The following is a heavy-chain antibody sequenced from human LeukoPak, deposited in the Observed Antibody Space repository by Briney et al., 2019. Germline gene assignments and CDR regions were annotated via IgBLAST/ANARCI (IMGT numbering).Heavy chain of an antibody. Sequence: GASVTVSCKASGYTFTDYFMHWVRQAPGQGLEWMGIINPSVGCTTYARKFQGRVTMTRDTSTSTVYMELSSLRSEDTAVYYCARHGSGRYYPAEGRVDYWGQGTLVTVSS. V-gene: IGHV1-46*03. CDR2: INPSVGCT. CDR3: ARHGSGRYYPAEGRVDY. D-gene: IGHD3-10*01. CDR1: GYTFTDYF. J-gene: IGHJ4*02.